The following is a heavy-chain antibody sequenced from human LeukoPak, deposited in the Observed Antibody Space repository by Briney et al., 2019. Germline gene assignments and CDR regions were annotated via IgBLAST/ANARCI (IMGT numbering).Heavy chain of an antibody. J-gene: IGHJ6*02. CDR3: ARDRPKRLQPYYYGMDV. Sequence: PGGSLRLSCAASGFTFSSYSMNWVRQAPGKGLEWVSSISSSSSYIYYADSVKGRFTISGDNAKNSLYLQMNSLRAEDTAVYYCARDRPKRLQPYYYGMDVWGQGTTVTVSS. CDR2: ISSSSSYI. V-gene: IGHV3-21*01. CDR1: GFTFSSYS. D-gene: IGHD1-1*01.